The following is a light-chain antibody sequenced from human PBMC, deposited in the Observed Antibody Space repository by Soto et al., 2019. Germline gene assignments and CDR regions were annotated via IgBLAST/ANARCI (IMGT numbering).Light chain of an antibody. V-gene: IGKV3D-15*01. J-gene: IGKJ4*01. Sequence: EIMMTQSPVTLSVSPGERATLSCRASQSVSSSYLAWYQQKPGQAPRLLIYGASSRATGIPARFSGGGSGTEFTLTINSLQSADFAVYYCQQYNDWPLTFGGGTKVDIK. CDR1: QSVSSSY. CDR3: QQYNDWPLT. CDR2: GAS.